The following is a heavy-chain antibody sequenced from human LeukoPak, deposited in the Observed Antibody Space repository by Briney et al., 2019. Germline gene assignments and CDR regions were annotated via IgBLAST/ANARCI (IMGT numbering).Heavy chain of an antibody. CDR1: GFTFSDYY. V-gene: IGHV3-11*01. CDR2: ISSSGSTI. D-gene: IGHD1-14*01. Sequence: PGGSLRLSCTASGFTFSDYYISWIRQAPGKGLEWVSYISSSGSTIYYADSVKGRFTISRDNAKKSLHLQMNSLRAEDTAVYYCTRNPYGMDVWGQGTTVTVSS. CDR3: TRNPYGMDV. J-gene: IGHJ6*02.